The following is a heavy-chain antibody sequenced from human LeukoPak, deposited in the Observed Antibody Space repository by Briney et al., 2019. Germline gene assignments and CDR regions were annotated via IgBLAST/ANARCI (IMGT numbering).Heavy chain of an antibody. CDR1: GYTFTDYY. Sequence: ASVKVSCKASGYTFTDYYMHWVRQAPGQGLEWMGWINPNSGGTNYAQKFQGRVTMTRDTSISTAYMELSRLRSDDTAVYYCAREYYYDSSGSWFDPWGQGTLVTVSS. CDR3: AREYYYDSSGSWFDP. D-gene: IGHD3-22*01. CDR2: INPNSGGT. V-gene: IGHV1-2*02. J-gene: IGHJ5*02.